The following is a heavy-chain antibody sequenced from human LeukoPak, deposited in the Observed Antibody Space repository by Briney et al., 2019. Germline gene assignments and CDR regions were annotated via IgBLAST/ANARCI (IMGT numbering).Heavy chain of an antibody. CDR3: VRSYASSGLDH. J-gene: IGHJ4*02. CDR2: ISHSGPS. V-gene: IGHV4-38-2*02. CDR1: GYSISSIYY. Sequence: SETLSLTCTVSGYSISSIYYWGWIRQPPGKGLEWIGSISHSGPSAYNPSLKSRVAMSLDTSRSQFSLKLSSVTAADTAVYYCVRSYASSGLDHWGQGTLVTVSS. D-gene: IGHD3-16*01.